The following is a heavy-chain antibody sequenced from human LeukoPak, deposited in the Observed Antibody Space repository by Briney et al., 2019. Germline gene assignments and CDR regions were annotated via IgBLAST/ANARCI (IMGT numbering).Heavy chain of an antibody. CDR1: GYTFTNYG. Sequence: ASVKVSCKGSGYTFTNYGITWVRQAPGQGLEWMGWISAYNGNTNYAQKLQGRVTMTTDTSTSTAYMELRSLGSDDTAVYYCARDLRPYYYGSGSYNLFDPWGQGTLVTVSS. V-gene: IGHV1-18*01. D-gene: IGHD3-10*01. CDR2: ISAYNGNT. J-gene: IGHJ5*02. CDR3: ARDLRPYYYGSGSYNLFDP.